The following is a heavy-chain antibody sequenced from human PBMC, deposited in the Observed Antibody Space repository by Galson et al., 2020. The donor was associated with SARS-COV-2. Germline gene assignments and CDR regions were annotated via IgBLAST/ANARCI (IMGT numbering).Heavy chain of an antibody. D-gene: IGHD3-10*01. CDR3: AMRGVDYYYYGMDV. Sequence: ASEKVSCKASGYTFTSYGISWVRQAPGQGLEWMGWISAYNGNTNYAQKLQGRVTMTTDTSTSTAYMELRSLRSDDTAVYYCAMRGVDYYYYGMDVWGQGTTVTVSS. V-gene: IGHV1-18*01. CDR2: ISAYNGNT. CDR1: GYTFTSYG. J-gene: IGHJ6*02.